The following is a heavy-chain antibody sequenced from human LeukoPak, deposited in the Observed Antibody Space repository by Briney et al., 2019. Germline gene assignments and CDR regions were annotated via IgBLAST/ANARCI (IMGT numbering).Heavy chain of an antibody. CDR2: IDRDGSRI. CDR3: VRGNDYGGPHY. V-gene: IGHV3-74*01. J-gene: IGHJ4*02. Sequence: LGGSLSLSCAVSGFTFSSYWMHWVRQAPGKGLVWVSRIDRDGSRINYADSVKGRFTISRDNGKNTLFLQMNSLRAEDAAVYYCVRGNDYGGPHYWGQGTLVTVSS. CDR1: GFTFSSYW. D-gene: IGHD4-23*01.